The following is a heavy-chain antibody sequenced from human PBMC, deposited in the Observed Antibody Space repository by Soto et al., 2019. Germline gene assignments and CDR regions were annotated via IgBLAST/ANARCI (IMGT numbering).Heavy chain of an antibody. D-gene: IGHD3-3*01. Sequence: LSLTCAASGFTFSSYAMHWVRQAPGKGLEWVAVISYDGSNKYYADSVKGRFTISRDNSKNTLYLQMNSLRAEDTAVYYCARDGRNYDFWSGYYLDYWGQGTLVTVSS. V-gene: IGHV3-30-3*01. J-gene: IGHJ4*02. CDR3: ARDGRNYDFWSGYYLDY. CDR2: ISYDGSNK. CDR1: GFTFSSYA.